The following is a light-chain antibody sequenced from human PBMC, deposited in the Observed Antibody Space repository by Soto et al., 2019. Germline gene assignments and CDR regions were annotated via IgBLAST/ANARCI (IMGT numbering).Light chain of an antibody. CDR2: EVV. J-gene: IGLJ2*01. V-gene: IGLV2-14*01. CDR1: SSDIGGYNY. CDR3: SSYTSSSTVV. Sequence: QSALTQPASVSGSPGQSITISCTGTSSDIGGYNYVSWYQQHPGKAPKLMIYEVVNRPSGISYRFSGSKSGNTASLTISGLQAEYEADYYCSSYTSSSTVVFGGGTKLTVL.